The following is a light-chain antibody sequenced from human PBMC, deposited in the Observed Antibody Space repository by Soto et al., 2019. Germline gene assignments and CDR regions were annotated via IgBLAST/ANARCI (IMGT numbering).Light chain of an antibody. Sequence: DIQMTQSPSSLSASVGDRVTITCRASQSISSSLNWYPHKPGKAPNLMIYSASKLHSGVPSRFSGSGSGTDFTLIISSLQPEDFATYYCQQSSSNPLTFGGGTSV. J-gene: IGKJ4*01. CDR2: SAS. V-gene: IGKV1-39*01. CDR3: QQSSSNPLT. CDR1: QSISSS.